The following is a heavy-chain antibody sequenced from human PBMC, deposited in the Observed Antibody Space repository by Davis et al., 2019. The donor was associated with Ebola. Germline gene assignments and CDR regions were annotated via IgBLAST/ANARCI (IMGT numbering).Heavy chain of an antibody. J-gene: IGHJ4*02. V-gene: IGHV1-18*01. D-gene: IGHD5-24*01. CDR3: ARGDEMATITGFDY. CDR1: GYTFTSYG. Sequence: ASVKVSCKASGYTFTSYGISWVRQAPGQGLEWMGWISAYNGNTNYAQKLQGRDTMTTDTSTSTAYMELRSLRSDDTAVYYCARGDEMATITGFDYWGQGTLVTVSS. CDR2: ISAYNGNT.